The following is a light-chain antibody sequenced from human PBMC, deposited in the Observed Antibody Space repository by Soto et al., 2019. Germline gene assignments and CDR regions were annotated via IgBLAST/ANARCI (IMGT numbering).Light chain of an antibody. CDR1: SSNIGAGYD. V-gene: IGLV1-40*01. CDR3: QSYDSSLSDWV. Sequence: QSVLTQPPSVSGAPGQRATISCTGSSSNIGAGYDVHWYQQLPGTAPKLLIYGNSNRPSGVPDRFSGSKSGTSASLAITGLRAEDEADYARQSYDSSLSDWVFGGGTKLTVL. J-gene: IGLJ3*02. CDR2: GNS.